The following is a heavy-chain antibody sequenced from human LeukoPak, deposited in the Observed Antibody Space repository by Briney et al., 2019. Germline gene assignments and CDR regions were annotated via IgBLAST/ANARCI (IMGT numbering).Heavy chain of an antibody. Sequence: SETLSLTCTVSGGSISSSSYYWGWIRQPPGKGLEWIGSIYYSGSTYYNPSLKSRVTISVDTSKNQFSLKLSSVTAADTAVYYCAREVQLERLDYWGQGTLVTVSS. CDR1: GGSISSSSYY. J-gene: IGHJ4*02. D-gene: IGHD1-1*01. CDR2: IYYSGST. V-gene: IGHV4-39*02. CDR3: AREVQLERLDY.